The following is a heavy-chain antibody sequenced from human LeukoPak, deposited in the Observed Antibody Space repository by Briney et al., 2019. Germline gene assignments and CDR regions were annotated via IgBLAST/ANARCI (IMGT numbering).Heavy chain of an antibody. J-gene: IGHJ6*03. CDR2: ISASDDST. CDR3: AKGHINTGAYLYMVV. CDR1: GFTFTNYA. V-gene: IGHV3-23*01. D-gene: IGHD2-21*01. Sequence: GGSLRLSCAASGFTFTNYAISWVRQAPGKGLEWVSHISASDDSTYYADPAKGRFTISRDNSKNTVYLQMNSVRAADTAKYYCAKGHINTGAYLYMVVWGKGTTVTVSS.